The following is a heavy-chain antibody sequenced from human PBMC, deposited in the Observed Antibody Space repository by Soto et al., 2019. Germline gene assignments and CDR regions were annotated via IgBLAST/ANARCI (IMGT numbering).Heavy chain of an antibody. V-gene: IGHV3-23*01. D-gene: IGHD6-13*01. Sequence: VQLLESGGGLVQPGGSLRLSCAASGFTFSSYAMSWVRQAPGKGLEWGSAISGSGGSTYYADSVKRRFTISRDNSKHTLDLQMNSLRAEHKAVYYCAYGSTPFDYWGQGARVTVSS. CDR1: GFTFSSYA. CDR3: AYGSTPFDY. J-gene: IGHJ4*02. CDR2: ISGSGGST.